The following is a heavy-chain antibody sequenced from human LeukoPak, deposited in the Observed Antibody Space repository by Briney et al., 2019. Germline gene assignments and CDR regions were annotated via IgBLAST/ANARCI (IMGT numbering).Heavy chain of an antibody. CDR1: GFTFSSYS. CDR3: ASSGSYRFDY. CDR2: ITASGTAM. Sequence: PGGSLRLSCAASGFTFSSYSMNWVRQAPGQGLEWVSHITASGTAMFYADPVKGRFTISRDNAKKSLYLQMNSLRDEDTAVYYCASSGSYRFDYWGQGTLVTVSS. D-gene: IGHD1-26*01. V-gene: IGHV3-48*02. J-gene: IGHJ4*02.